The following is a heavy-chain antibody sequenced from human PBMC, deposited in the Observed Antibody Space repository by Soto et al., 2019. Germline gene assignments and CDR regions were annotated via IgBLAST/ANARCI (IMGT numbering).Heavy chain of an antibody. CDR3: ARRGPGTYFDY. J-gene: IGHJ4*02. D-gene: IGHD6-13*01. V-gene: IGHV3-23*01. CDR1: GFTFSSYA. CDR2: ISGSGDST. Sequence: EVQLLDSGGGLVQPGGSLRLSCAASGFTFSSYAMNWVRQAPGKGLEWVSVISGSGDSTYYGDSVKGRFTISRDNSKNTLYLQMNSLRTEAKAVYYWARRGPGTYFDYWGQGTLVTVSS.